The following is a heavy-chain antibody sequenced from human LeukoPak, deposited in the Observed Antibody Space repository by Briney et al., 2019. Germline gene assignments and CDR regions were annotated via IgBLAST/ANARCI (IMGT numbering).Heavy chain of an antibody. CDR3: ARVALPGYSSSWYGTLIDY. Sequence: GGSLRLSCAASGFTFSSYAMSWVRQAAGKGLEWVSAISGSGGSTYYADSVKGRFTISRDNAKNSLYLQMNSLRAEDTAVYYCARVALPGYSSSWYGTLIDYWGQGTLVTVSS. CDR1: GFTFSSYA. J-gene: IGHJ4*02. V-gene: IGHV3-23*01. D-gene: IGHD6-13*01. CDR2: ISGSGGST.